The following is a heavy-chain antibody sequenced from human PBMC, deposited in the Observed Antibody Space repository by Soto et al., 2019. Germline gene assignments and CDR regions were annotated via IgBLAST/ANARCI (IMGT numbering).Heavy chain of an antibody. J-gene: IGHJ4*02. CDR3: ARPYCSPTNCPDS. CDR1: GGTFSSYT. Sequence: SVKVSCKASGGTFSSYTISWVRQAPGQGLEWMGRIIPILGIANYAQKFQGRVTITADKSTSTAYMELSSLRSEDTAVYFCARPYCSPTNCPDSWGQGTLVTVSS. CDR2: IIPILGIA. V-gene: IGHV1-69*02. D-gene: IGHD2-2*01.